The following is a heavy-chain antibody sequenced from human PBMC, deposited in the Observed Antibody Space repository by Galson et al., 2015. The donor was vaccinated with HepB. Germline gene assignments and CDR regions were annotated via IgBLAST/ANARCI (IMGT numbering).Heavy chain of an antibody. J-gene: IGHJ4*02. D-gene: IGHD3-22*01. CDR3: ARVYYDSSGDYYFDY. CDR1: GLTITNYA. V-gene: IGHV3-23*01. CDR2: ISGSGGST. Sequence: SLRLSCAASGLTITNYAMNWVRQAPGKGLDWVSGISGSGGSTYYADSVKGRFTISRDNSKNILDLQVNSLRAEDTAVYYCARVYYDSSGDYYFDYWGQGTLVAVSS.